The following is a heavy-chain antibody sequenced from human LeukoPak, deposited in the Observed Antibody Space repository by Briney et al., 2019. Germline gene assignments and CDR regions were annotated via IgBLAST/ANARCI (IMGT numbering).Heavy chain of an antibody. D-gene: IGHD3-22*01. Sequence: ASVKVSCKASGYTFTSYGISWVRQAPGQGLEWMGWISAYNGNTNYAQKLQGRVTMTTDTSTSTAYMELRSLRSDDTAVYYCARRYYYDSSGYIDYWGQGTLVTVSS. CDR2: ISAYNGNT. V-gene: IGHV1-18*01. J-gene: IGHJ4*02. CDR1: GYTFTSYG. CDR3: ARRYYYDSSGYIDY.